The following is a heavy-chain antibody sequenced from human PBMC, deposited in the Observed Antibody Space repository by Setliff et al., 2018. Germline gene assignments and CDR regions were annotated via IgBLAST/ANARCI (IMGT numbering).Heavy chain of an antibody. V-gene: IGHV3-7*03. CDR3: ARESWNTYDNDNSLCGYPDH. CDR1: GFNISNYW. CDR2: ISQDDTNK. J-gene: IGHJ4*02. D-gene: IGHD6-25*01. Sequence: PGESLKISCVASGFNISNYWMAWVRQTPGKGLEWVADISQDDTNKCYVDSVKGRFTISRDNAKNSLYRQMNSLRAEDTALYYCARESWNTYDNDNSLCGYPDHWGQGTLVTVSS.